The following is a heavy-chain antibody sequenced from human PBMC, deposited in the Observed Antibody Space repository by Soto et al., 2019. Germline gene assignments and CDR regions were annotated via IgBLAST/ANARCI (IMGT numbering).Heavy chain of an antibody. D-gene: IGHD5-12*01. CDR2: ISAYNGKR. CDR3: ARGRIVASIHDAFEI. Sequence: QGQLLQSGDEVKTPGASVRVSCRASGYPFTSYGISWVRQAPGQGLEGVAWISAYNGKRDTAQKFQDRVTMTLDTSTDEAHMDQGDLTSADTAVYYCARGRIVASIHDAFEIWGQGTKVTVSS. J-gene: IGHJ3*02. CDR1: GYPFTSYG. V-gene: IGHV1-18*01.